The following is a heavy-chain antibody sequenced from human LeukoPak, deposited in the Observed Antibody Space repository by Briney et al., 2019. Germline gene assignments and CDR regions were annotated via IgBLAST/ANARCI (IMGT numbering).Heavy chain of an antibody. CDR2: SIPIFATI. Sequence: SVKVSCKASGGTFNNYAISWVRQAPGQGLQWMGGSIPIFATIDYAQRFQGRVTIFTDESTNTAYMELSSLRFDDTAVYYCASRPIIDFWIGDTYHFYMDVWGKGTTVTVSS. V-gene: IGHV1-69*05. CDR3: ASRPIIDFWIGDTYHFYMDV. J-gene: IGHJ6*03. D-gene: IGHD3-3*01. CDR1: GGTFNNYA.